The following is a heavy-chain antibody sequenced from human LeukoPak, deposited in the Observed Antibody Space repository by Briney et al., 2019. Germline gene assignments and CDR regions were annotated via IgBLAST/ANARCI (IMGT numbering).Heavy chain of an antibody. J-gene: IGHJ4*02. Sequence: KPSETLSLTCTVSGGSISSSSYYWGWIRQPPGKGLEWLGSIYYSGTTYYNPSLKSRVTISVDTSKNQFSLKLSSVTAADTAVYYCARQRGYCSGGSCYRTPHFDYWGQGTLVTVSS. CDR3: ARQRGYCSGGSCYRTPHFDY. CDR2: IYYSGTT. CDR1: GGSISSSSYY. D-gene: IGHD2-15*01. V-gene: IGHV4-39*01.